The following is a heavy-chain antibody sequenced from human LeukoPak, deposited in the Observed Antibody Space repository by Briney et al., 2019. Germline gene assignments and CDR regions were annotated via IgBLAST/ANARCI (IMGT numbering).Heavy chain of an antibody. V-gene: IGHV1-2*02. CDR3: ARVVDRGSAFDI. D-gene: IGHD1-14*01. CDR1: GYTFTGYY. J-gene: IGHJ3*02. CDR2: INPNSGGT. Sequence: GALVKVSCKASGYTFTGYYMHWVRQAPGQGLEWMGWINPNSGGTNYAQKFQGRVTMTRDTSISTAYMELSRLRSDDTAVYYCARVVDRGSAFDIWGQGTMVTVSS.